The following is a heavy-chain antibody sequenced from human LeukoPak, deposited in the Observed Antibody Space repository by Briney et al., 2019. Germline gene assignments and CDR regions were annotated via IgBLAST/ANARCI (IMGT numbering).Heavy chain of an antibody. CDR1: GFTFSSDW. D-gene: IGHD1-26*01. CDR2: IKQDGSEK. J-gene: IGHJ4*02. V-gene: IGHV3-7*01. Sequence: GGSLRLSCAASGFTFSSDWMSWVRQAPGKGLEWVANIKQDGSEKYYVDSVKGRFTIPRDNAKNSLYLQMNSLRAEDTAVYYCAKRYSENYQYFFDYWGQGTLVTVSS. CDR3: AKRYSENYQYFFDY.